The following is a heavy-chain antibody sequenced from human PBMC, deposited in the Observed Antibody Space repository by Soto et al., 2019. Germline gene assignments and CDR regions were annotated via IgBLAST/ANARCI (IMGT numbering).Heavy chain of an antibody. CDR3: ASERSAQYFDF. J-gene: IGHJ4*02. D-gene: IGHD1-26*01. Sequence: QVQLVQSGTVVQRRGSSVKVSCQASGGTFSSHGMAWVRQAPGQGLEWMGGIIPTFGTPTYAPKFQGSVTISADKSTNTAYMELSSLRSEATGVYYCASERSAQYFDFWGQGTLITVSS. CDR2: IIPTFGTP. V-gene: IGHV1-69*06. CDR1: GGTFSSHG.